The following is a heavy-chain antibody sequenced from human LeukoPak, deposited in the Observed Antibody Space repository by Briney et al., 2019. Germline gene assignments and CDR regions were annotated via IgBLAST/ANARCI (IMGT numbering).Heavy chain of an antibody. CDR2: ISAYNGNT. Sequence: ASVKVSCKASGYTFTSYGISWVRQAPGQGLEWMGWISAYNGNTNYAQKLQGRVTMTTDTSTSTAYMELRSLRSDDTAVYYCARGIPAALGLAYYYYYMHVWGKGTTVTVSS. J-gene: IGHJ6*03. V-gene: IGHV1-18*01. CDR1: GYTFTSYG. D-gene: IGHD2-2*01. CDR3: ARGIPAALGLAYYYYYMHV.